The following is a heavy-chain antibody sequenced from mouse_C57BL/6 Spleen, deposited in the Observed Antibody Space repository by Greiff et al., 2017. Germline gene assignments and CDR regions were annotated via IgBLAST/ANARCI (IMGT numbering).Heavy chain of an antibody. Sequence: EVNVVESGGGLVHPGGSMKLSCAASGFTFSDAWMDWVRQSPEKGLEWVAEIRNKANNHATYYAESVKGRFTISRDDSKSSDYLQMKSLRAEDTGIYYCTSLITTVIDYWGQGTTLTVSS. CDR2: IRNKANNHAT. D-gene: IGHD1-1*01. CDR3: TSLITTVIDY. J-gene: IGHJ2*01. V-gene: IGHV6-6*01. CDR1: GFTFSDAW.